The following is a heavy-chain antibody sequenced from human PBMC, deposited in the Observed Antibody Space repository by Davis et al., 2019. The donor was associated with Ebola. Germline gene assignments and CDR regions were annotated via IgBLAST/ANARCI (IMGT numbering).Heavy chain of an antibody. J-gene: IGHJ6*02. D-gene: IGHD4-11*01. V-gene: IGHV4-39*01. Sequence: PSETLSLTCTVSGGSISSSSYYWGWIRQPPGKGLEWIGSIYYSGSTYYNPSLKSRVTISVDTSKNQFSLKLSSVTAADTAVYYCASQPSSYSNYVGYYYYGMDVWGQGTTVTVSS. CDR3: ASQPSSYSNYVGYYYYGMDV. CDR1: GGSISSSSYY. CDR2: IYYSGST.